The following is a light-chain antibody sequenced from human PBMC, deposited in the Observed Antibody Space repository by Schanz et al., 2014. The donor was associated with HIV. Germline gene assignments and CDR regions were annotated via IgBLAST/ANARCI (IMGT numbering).Light chain of an antibody. Sequence: QSALTQPASVSGSPGQSITISCTGTSSDVGGYNYVSWYQQHPGKAPKLIIYEVINRPSGVPDRFSGSKSGNTASLTVSGLQADDEADYYCSSHAGSDKYGIFGGGTKLTVL. V-gene: IGLV2-8*01. J-gene: IGLJ2*01. CDR2: EVI. CDR3: SSHAGSDKYGI. CDR1: SSDVGGYNY.